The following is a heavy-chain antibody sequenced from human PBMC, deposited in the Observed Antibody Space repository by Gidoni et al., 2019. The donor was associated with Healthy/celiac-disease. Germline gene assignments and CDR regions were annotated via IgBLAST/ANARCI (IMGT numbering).Heavy chain of an antibody. CDR2: ISGSGGRT. J-gene: IGHJ4*02. D-gene: IGHD3-10*01. V-gene: IGHV3-23*04. Sequence: EVQLVESGGGLVQPGGSLRLSCAASGFTFISYAMSWVRQAPGKGLEWVSAISGSGGRTYYADSVKGRFTISRDNAKNTLYLQMNSLRAEDTAVYYCAKGKLGGSGSSPTDYWGQGTLVTVSS. CDR3: AKGKLGGSGSSPTDY. CDR1: GFTFISYA.